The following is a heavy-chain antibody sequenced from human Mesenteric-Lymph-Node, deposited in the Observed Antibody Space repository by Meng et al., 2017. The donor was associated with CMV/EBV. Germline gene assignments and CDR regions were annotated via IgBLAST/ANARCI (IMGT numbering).Heavy chain of an antibody. V-gene: IGHV4-39*07. CDR2: IYYSGST. CDR1: GGSISSSSYY. Sequence: SETLSLTCTVSGGSISSSSYYWGWIRQPPGKGLEWIGSIYYSGSTYYNPSLKSRVTISVDTSKNQFSLKLSSVTAADTAVYYCARDVGGYYDSWGQGTLVTVSS. CDR3: ARDVGGYYDS. J-gene: IGHJ4*02.